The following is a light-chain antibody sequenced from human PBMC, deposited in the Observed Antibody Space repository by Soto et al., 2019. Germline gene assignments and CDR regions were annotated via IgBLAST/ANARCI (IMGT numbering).Light chain of an antibody. CDR2: GAF. Sequence: EIILTQSPGTLSLSPGERATLSCRASQTINSNYLIWYQQKSGQAPRLLIYGAFSRATGIPDRFRGSGSGTDLTLTINRLEPEDFAVYYCQHYGSPRWTFGQGTKVEIK. J-gene: IGKJ1*01. CDR3: QHYGSPRWT. CDR1: QTINSNY. V-gene: IGKV3-20*01.